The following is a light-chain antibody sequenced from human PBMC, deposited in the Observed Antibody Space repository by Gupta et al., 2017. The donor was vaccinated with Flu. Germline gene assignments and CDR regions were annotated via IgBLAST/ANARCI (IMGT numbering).Light chain of an antibody. Sequence: SSNIGNNYVSWYQQLPGTAPKLLIYENNKRPSGIPDRFSGSKSGTSATLGITGLQTGDEADYYCGTWDSSLSAFYVFGTGTKVTVL. J-gene: IGLJ1*01. CDR1: SSNIGNNY. CDR3: GTWDSSLSAFYV. V-gene: IGLV1-51*02. CDR2: ENN.